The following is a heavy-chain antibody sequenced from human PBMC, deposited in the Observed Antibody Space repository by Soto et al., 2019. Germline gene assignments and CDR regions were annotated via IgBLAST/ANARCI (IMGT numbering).Heavy chain of an antibody. Sequence: GESLKISCKGSGYSFTSYWIGWVRQMPGKGLEWMGIIYPGDSDTRYSPSFQGQVTISADKSISTAYLQWSSLKASDTAMYYCERNREEHTAMVDYWGQGTLVTVSS. V-gene: IGHV5-51*01. D-gene: IGHD5-18*01. J-gene: IGHJ4*02. CDR2: IYPGDSDT. CDR3: ERNREEHTAMVDY. CDR1: GYSFTSYW.